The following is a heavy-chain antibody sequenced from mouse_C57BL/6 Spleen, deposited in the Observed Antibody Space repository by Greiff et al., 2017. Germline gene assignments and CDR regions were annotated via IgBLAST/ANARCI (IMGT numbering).Heavy chain of an antibody. CDR2: IDPNSGGT. D-gene: IGHD1-1*01. Sequence: QVHVKQPGAELVKPGASVKLSCKASGYTFTSYWMNWVKQRPGRGLEWIGRIDPNSGGTKYTEKFKSKATLTVDKPSSTAYMQLSRLTSEDSAVYYCATNYYGSSHWYFAFWGTGTTVTVSS. J-gene: IGHJ1*03. CDR1: GYTFTSYW. V-gene: IGHV1-72*01. CDR3: ATNYYGSSHWYFAF.